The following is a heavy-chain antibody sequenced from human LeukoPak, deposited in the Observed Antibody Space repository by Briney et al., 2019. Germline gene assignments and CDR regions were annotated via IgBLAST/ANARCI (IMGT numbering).Heavy chain of an antibody. CDR1: GFTFSRYW. CDR2: INSDGSST. V-gene: IGHV3-74*01. J-gene: IGHJ6*04. D-gene: IGHD3-10*02. Sequence: GGSLRLSCADSGFTFSRYWMHWVRQAPGKGLVWVSRINSDGSSTSYVDPVKGRFTISRDNAKNSLYLQMNSLRAEDTAVYYCAELGITMIGGVWGKGTTVTISS. CDR3: AELGITMIGGV.